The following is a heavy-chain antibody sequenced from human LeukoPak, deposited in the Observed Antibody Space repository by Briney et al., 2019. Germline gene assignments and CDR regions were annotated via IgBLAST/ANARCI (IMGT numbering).Heavy chain of an antibody. D-gene: IGHD4-17*01. Sequence: PSETLSLTCAVYGGSFSGYYWSWIRQPPGKGLEWIGEINHSGSTNYNPSLKSRVTISVDTSKNQFSLKLSSVTAADTAVYYCARETLDYGDYVGYYGMDVWGQGTTVTVSS. V-gene: IGHV4-34*01. CDR1: GGSFSGYY. J-gene: IGHJ6*02. CDR3: ARETLDYGDYVGYYGMDV. CDR2: INHSGST.